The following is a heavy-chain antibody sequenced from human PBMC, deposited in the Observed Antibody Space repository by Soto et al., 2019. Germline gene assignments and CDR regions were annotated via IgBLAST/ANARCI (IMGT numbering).Heavy chain of an antibody. Sequence: QVQLQESGPGLVKASETLSLTCTVSGGSISSYYWNWFRQSPGKGLEWIGNIHYSGRTNYNPSLKSRVNISVDTSGNHFSLELSSVTAADTAVYYCARERYSSGWYNYFDPWGQGTLVTVSS. CDR2: IHYSGRT. CDR3: ARERYSSGWYNYFDP. J-gene: IGHJ5*02. D-gene: IGHD6-19*01. V-gene: IGHV4-59*01. CDR1: GGSISSYY.